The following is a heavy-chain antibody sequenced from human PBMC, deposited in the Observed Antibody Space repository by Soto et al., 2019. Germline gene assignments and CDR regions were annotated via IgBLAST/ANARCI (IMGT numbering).Heavy chain of an antibody. V-gene: IGHV1-2*04. CDR1: EYTFTGYY. Sequence: VKVSCKASEYTFTGYYMHWVRQAPGQGLEWMGWINPNSGGTNYAQKFQGWVTMTRDTSISTAYMELSRLRSDDTAVYYCARDKGVVAAAGTLGFDYWGQGTLVTVSS. CDR3: ARDKGVVAAAGTLGFDY. CDR2: INPNSGGT. J-gene: IGHJ4*02. D-gene: IGHD6-13*01.